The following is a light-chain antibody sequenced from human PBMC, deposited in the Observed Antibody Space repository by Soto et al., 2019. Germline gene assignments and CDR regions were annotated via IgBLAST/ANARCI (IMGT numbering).Light chain of an antibody. V-gene: IGKV3-20*01. J-gene: IGKJ3*01. CDR2: GAS. CDR3: QQYGNSPGFT. CDR1: QTVSGSY. Sequence: EIVLTQSPGTLSLSPGERGTLSCRASQTVSGSYVAWYQQKPGQAPRLLIYGASSRATGIPDRFSGSGSGTDFTLTISILEPEDFAVYYCQQYGNSPGFTFGPGTKVDIK.